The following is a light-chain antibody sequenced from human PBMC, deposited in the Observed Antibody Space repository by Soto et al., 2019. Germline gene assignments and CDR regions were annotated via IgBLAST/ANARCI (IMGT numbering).Light chain of an antibody. CDR1: SGDVGAYDY. V-gene: IGLV2-8*01. Sequence: QSVLTQPPSASGSPGQSVTISCSGTSGDVGAYDYVSWYQQHPGKAPKLLIYEVTKRPLGVPDRFSGSKSGNAASLTVSGLQAEAEADYYCSSYAGSNYPYVFGTGTKVTVL. CDR2: EVT. J-gene: IGLJ1*01. CDR3: SSYAGSNYPYV.